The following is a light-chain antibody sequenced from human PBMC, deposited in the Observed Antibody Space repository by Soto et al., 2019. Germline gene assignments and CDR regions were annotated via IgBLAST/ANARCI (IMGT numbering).Light chain of an antibody. CDR1: QRVSSN. V-gene: IGKV3-15*01. CDR3: QQYNNWPPYT. CDR2: GAS. J-gene: IGKJ2*01. Sequence: EIVMTQSPVTLSVSPGARATLSCRASQRVSSNVAWYQQKPGQAPRLLIYGASTRTTGIPARFSGSGSETEFTLTISSLQSEDFAVYYCQQYNNWPPYTFGQGTKVDIK.